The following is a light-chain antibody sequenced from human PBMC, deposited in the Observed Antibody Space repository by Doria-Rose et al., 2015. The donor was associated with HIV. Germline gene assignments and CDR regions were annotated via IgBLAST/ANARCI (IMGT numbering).Light chain of an antibody. CDR3: QSYDSRLSVYV. CDR1: STNIGAGFD. J-gene: IGLJ1*01. Sequence: QTVVTQEPSVSGAPGQRVAISCTGSSTNIGAGFDVNWYQQFPGTAPKLLIHGNTNRPSGVPDRFSGSKSGTSASLAISGLRAEDEADYHCQSYDSRLSVYVFGTGTKVTVL. V-gene: IGLV1-40*01. CDR2: GNT.